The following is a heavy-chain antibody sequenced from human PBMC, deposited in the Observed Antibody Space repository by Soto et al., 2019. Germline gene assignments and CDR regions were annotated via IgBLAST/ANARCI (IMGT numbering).Heavy chain of an antibody. J-gene: IGHJ3*02. CDR1: GFTFSSYW. Sequence: GGSLRLSCAASGFTFSSYWMSWVRQAPGKGLEWVANIKQDGSEKYYVDSVKGRFTISRDNAKNSLYLQMNSLRAEDTAVYDCARDGYYTNGVCYRDAFDIWGQGTMVTVSS. CDR2: IKQDGSEK. D-gene: IGHD2-8*01. CDR3: ARDGYYTNGVCYRDAFDI. V-gene: IGHV3-7*01.